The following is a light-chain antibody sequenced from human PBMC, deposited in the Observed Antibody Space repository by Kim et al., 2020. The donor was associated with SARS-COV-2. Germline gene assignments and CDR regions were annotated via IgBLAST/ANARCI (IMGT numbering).Light chain of an antibody. V-gene: IGKV1-39*01. CDR3: QQTFSTVHT. Sequence: SASVGDRVTITCRASQSISSYLNWYQQKPGKAPKLLIYAASSLQSGVPSRFSGSGSGTDFTLTISSLQPEDFAAYYCQQTFSTVHTFGQGTKLEIK. CDR1: QSISSY. CDR2: AAS. J-gene: IGKJ2*01.